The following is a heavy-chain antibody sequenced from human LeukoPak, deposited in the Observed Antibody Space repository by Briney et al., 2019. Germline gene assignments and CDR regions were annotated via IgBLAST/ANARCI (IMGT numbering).Heavy chain of an antibody. CDR1: GFNFSSYW. V-gene: IGHV3-74*01. D-gene: IGHD3-10*01. J-gene: IGHJ3*02. CDR3: ARGWFGDDFDI. CDR2: INSDGSST. Sequence: PGGSLRLSCVASGFNFSSYWMHWVRQAPGKGLVWVSRINSDGSSTSYAESVKGRFTLSRDNAKKTLYLQMDSLRVEDTAVYYCARGWFGDDFDIWGQGTMVTVSS.